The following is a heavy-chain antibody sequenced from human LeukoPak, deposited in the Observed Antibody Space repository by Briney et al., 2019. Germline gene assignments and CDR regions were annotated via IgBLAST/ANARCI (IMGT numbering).Heavy chain of an antibody. J-gene: IGHJ4*02. CDR3: ARDDYGDYPDY. D-gene: IGHD4-17*01. CDR2: ISYDGSNK. CDR1: GFTFSSYA. V-gene: IGHV3-30*04. Sequence: GGSLRLSCAASGFTFSSYAMHWVRQAPGKWLEWVAVISYDGSNKYYADSVKGRFTISRDNSKNTLYLQMNSLRAEDTAVYYCARDDYGDYPDYWGQGTLVTVSS.